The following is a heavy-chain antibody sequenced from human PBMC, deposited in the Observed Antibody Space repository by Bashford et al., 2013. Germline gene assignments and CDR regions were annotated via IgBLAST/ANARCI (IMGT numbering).Heavy chain of an antibody. CDR1: GYAFTGYF. CDR3: ARDERYDSSGYPFDS. J-gene: IGHJ4*02. Sequence: ASVKVSCKASGYAFTGYFIHWVRQAPGQGLEWVGWINPNSGDTEYAQNFQGRVTMTRDTSISTAYMELRRLKSADTAVYYCARDERYDSSGYPFDSWGQGTMVTVSS. D-gene: IGHD3-22*01. CDR2: INPNSGDT. V-gene: IGHV1-2*02.